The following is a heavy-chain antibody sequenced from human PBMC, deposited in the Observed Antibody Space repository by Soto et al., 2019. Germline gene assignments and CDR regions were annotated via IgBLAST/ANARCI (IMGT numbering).Heavy chain of an antibody. D-gene: IGHD3-9*01. Sequence: SETPSLTCTVPGDSISSTGYSWGWIRQPPGKGLEWIGSIYYSGSTYYNPSLKSRVTISVDTSKNQFSLKLSSVTAADTAVYYCARQTLAYYDILTGYPYYYGMDVWGQGTTVT. CDR3: ARQTLAYYDILTGYPYYYGMDV. CDR2: IYYSGST. CDR1: GDSISSTGYS. J-gene: IGHJ6*02. V-gene: IGHV4-39*01.